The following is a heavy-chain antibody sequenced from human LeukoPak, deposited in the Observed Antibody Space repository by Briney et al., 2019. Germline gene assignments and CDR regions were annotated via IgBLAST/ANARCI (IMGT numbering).Heavy chain of an antibody. CDR1: GFTFRNYR. CDR2: ISWNSGSI. D-gene: IGHD3-22*01. J-gene: IGHJ4*02. Sequence: GGSLRLSCAASGFTFRNYRMSWVRQAPGKGLEWVSGISWNSGSIGYADSVKGRFTISRDNAKNSLYLQMNSLRAEDMALYYCAKGRSGYLDYWGQGTLVTVSS. V-gene: IGHV3-9*03. CDR3: AKGRSGYLDY.